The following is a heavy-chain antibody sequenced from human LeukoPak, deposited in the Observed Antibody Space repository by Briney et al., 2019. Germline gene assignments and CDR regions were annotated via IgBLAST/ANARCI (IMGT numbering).Heavy chain of an antibody. CDR3: ARSTTTGRYFDY. D-gene: IGHD1-26*01. CDR1: GYSLSSGYY. V-gene: IGHV4-38-2*02. J-gene: IGHJ4*02. CDR2: IYHSGST. Sequence: SETLSLTCTVSGYSLSSGYYWGWIRQPPGKGLEWIGSIYHSGSTYYNPSLKSRVTISVDTSKNQFSLKLSSVTAADTAVYYCARSTTTGRYFDYWGQGTLVTVSS.